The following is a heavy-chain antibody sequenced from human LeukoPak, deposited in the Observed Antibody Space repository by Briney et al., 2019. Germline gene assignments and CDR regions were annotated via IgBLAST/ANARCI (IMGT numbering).Heavy chain of an antibody. CDR2: IYHSGST. D-gene: IGHD5-18*01. CDR1: GGSISSYY. J-gene: IGHJ4*02. Sequence: NSSETLSLTCTVSGGSISSYYWGWIRQPPGKGLEWIGSIYHSGSTYYNPSLKSRVTISVDTSKNQFSLKLSSVTAADTAVYYCARQYSYGDPFDYWGQGTLVTVSS. V-gene: IGHV4-38-2*02. CDR3: ARQYSYGDPFDY.